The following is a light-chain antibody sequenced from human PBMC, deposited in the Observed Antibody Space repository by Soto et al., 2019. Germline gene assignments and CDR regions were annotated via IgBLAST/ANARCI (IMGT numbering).Light chain of an antibody. Sequence: EIVLTQSPATLSLSPGESATLSCRASQGVSSYLAWYQQKAGQAPRLLIYDASNRATGIPARFSGSGSETDFTLTISSREPEDFAVYYCHQRSSWPQSFGQGTKVEIK. V-gene: IGKV3-11*01. J-gene: IGKJ1*01. CDR3: HQRSSWPQS. CDR1: QGVSSY. CDR2: DAS.